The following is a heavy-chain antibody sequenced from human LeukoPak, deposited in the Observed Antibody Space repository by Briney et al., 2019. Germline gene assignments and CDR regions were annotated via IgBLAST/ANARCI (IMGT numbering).Heavy chain of an antibody. D-gene: IGHD6-19*01. Sequence: PGGSLRLSCTASVCTFSVYAMTWVRQAPGKGLEWVGFIRNKANGGTADYAASVKDRFTISRDDSKTIAYLQMNRLKTEDTAVYFCSRAYSTGWLGINDYWGQGALVTVSS. CDR2: IRNKANGGTA. CDR3: SRAYSTGWLGINDY. J-gene: IGHJ4*02. V-gene: IGHV3-49*04. CDR1: VCTFSVYA.